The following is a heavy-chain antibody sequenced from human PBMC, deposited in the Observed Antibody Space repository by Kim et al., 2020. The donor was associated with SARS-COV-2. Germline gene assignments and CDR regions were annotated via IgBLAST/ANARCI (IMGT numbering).Heavy chain of an antibody. J-gene: IGHJ4*02. V-gene: IGHV2-70*12. D-gene: IGHD6-6*01. CDR2: IDWDDDK. CDR1: GFSLTTSGMC. Sequence: SGPTLVNSTQTLTLTCTFSGFSLTTSGMCVSWIRQRPGKALEWLALIDWDDDKDYSTSLKTRLTISKDTSKNQVVLTLTNMDPVDTATYYCARSTYSTASGIDSWGQGTLVTVS. CDR3: ARSTYSTASGIDS.